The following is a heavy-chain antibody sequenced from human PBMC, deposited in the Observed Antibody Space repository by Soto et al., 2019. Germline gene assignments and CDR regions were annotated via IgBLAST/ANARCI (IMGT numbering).Heavy chain of an antibody. D-gene: IGHD3-16*01. CDR2: IHPSGST. CDR3: ARGELWGDS. V-gene: IGHV4-31*03. J-gene: IGHJ4*02. CDR1: SGSISNGDYY. Sequence: QVQLQESGPGLVKPSQTLSLTCTVSSGSISNGDYYWTWIRQHPGKGLEWIGYIHPSGSTFYNPSLKNRVTISLDTSKNQFSLELNSVTAADTAVYYCARGELWGDSWGQGILVTVSS.